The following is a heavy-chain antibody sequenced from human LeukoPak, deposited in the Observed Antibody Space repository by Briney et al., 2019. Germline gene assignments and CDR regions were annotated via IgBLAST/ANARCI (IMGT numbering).Heavy chain of an antibody. CDR1: GFTLSSNH. Sequence: GGSLRLSCAPSGFTLSSNHKSCVRQAPGKGLEWVSDIYSGGSPYYADSVKGRFTLLKDNSKNTLYLQMNSLRAEDTAVYYCARDLITMVRGVMDQNYYYMDVWGKGTTVTVSS. CDR3: ARDLITMVRGVMDQNYYYMDV. D-gene: IGHD3-10*01. J-gene: IGHJ6*03. V-gene: IGHV3-53*01. CDR2: IYSGGSP.